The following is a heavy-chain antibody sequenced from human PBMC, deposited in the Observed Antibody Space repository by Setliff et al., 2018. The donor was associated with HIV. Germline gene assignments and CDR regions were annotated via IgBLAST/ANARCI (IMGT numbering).Heavy chain of an antibody. D-gene: IGHD5-12*01. J-gene: IGHJ4*02. CDR1: GGSISSGNYY. V-gene: IGHV4-61*09. Sequence: SETLSLTCSVSGGSISSGNYYWGWTRQPAGKGLEWIGHIYTDGTIKYNPSLKSRLTISLDTSKNQFSLKLNSVTAADTAVYYCERGGQSSGYAIEYWGQGTPVTVSS. CDR3: ERGGQSSGYAIEY. CDR2: IYTDGTI.